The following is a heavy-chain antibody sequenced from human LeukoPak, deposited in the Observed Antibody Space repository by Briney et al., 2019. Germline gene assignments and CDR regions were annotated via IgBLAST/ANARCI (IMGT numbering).Heavy chain of an antibody. J-gene: IGHJ5*02. CDR2: IYYSGST. D-gene: IGHD2-2*01. CDR3: ARVGYCSSTSCGFDP. V-gene: IGHV4-59*01. CDR1: GGSISSYY. Sequence: SEPLSLTCTVSGGSISSYYWSWIRQPPGKGLEWIGYIYYSGSTNYNPSLKSRVTISVDTSKNQFSLKLSSVTAADTAVYYCARVGYCSSTSCGFDPWGQGTLVTVSS.